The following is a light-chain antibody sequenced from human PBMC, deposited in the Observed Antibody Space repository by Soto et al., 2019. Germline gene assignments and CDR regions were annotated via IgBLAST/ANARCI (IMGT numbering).Light chain of an antibody. V-gene: IGLV2-23*02. CDR1: SSDVGNYNL. CDR3: CSYAGSNYV. CDR2: EVS. J-gene: IGLJ1*01. Sequence: QSALTQPASVSGSPGQSITISCTGTSSDVGNYNLVSWYQHHPGKAPKLMIYEVSKRPSGVSNRFSGSESGDTASLTISGLQAEDEADYYCCSYAGSNYVFGTGTKLTVL.